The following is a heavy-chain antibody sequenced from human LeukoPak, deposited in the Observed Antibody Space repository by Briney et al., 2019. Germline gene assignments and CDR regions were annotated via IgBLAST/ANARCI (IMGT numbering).Heavy chain of an antibody. CDR2: IYYSGST. D-gene: IGHD3-22*01. V-gene: IGHV4-59*08. CDR1: GGSISSYY. J-gene: IGHJ4*02. CDR3: ARGSGYLGVDS. Sequence: PSETLSLTCTVSGGSISSYYWSWIRQPPGKGLEWIGYIYYSGSTNYNPSLKSRVTISVDTSKNQFSLKLTSVTAADTALYYCARGSGYLGVDSWGQGILVTVSS.